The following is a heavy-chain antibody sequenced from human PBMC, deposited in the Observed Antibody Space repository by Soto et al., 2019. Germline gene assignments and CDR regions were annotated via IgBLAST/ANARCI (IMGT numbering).Heavy chain of an antibody. V-gene: IGHV3-7*01. CDR2: IKQDGNEK. Sequence: GGSLRLSCAVSGFTFSDYWMSWVRQAPGKGLEWVANIKQDGNEKYYVDSVKGRFTISRDNAKNSLYLQMNSLRAEDTAVYYCARDRGYPDSFDIWGRGTVVTVSS. CDR1: GFTFSDYW. J-gene: IGHJ3*02. CDR3: ARDRGYPDSFDI. D-gene: IGHD3-10*01.